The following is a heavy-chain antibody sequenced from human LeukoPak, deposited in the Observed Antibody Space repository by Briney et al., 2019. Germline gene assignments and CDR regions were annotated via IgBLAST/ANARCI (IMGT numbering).Heavy chain of an antibody. V-gene: IGHV3-23*01. D-gene: IGHD6-19*01. CDR1: GFTFRGYA. CDR3: AKNQGQWLVPVDY. Sequence: GRSLRLSCAASGFTFRGYAMHWVRQAPGKGLEWVSSMSGSGGSTYYADSVKGRFTISRDNSKNTLYLQMNNLRAEDTAVYYCAKNQGQWLVPVDYWGQGTLVTVSS. CDR2: MSGSGGST. J-gene: IGHJ4*02.